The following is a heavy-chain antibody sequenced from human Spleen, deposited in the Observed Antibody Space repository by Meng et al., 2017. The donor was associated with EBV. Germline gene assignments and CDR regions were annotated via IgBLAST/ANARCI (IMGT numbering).Heavy chain of an antibody. V-gene: IGHV4-4*02. Sequence: QVQQTELVPGPVKLSGTLSLPCAVSGGSISSRNWWRWVRQPPGKGLEWIGEIYHSGSTNYNPSLKSRVTISVDKSKNQFSLKLSSVTAADTAVYYCARKSVAEGQDYWGQGTLVTVSS. CDR1: GGSISSRNW. CDR2: IYHSGST. D-gene: IGHD6-19*01. J-gene: IGHJ4*02. CDR3: ARKSVAEGQDY.